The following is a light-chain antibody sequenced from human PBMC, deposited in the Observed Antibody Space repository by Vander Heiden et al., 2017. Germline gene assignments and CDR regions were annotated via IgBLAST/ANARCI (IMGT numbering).Light chain of an antibody. V-gene: IGLV1-44*01. Sequence: QFILTQPPSASGTPGQGVTISRFGSYSNIAYNTVNWYQQLPGMTPKVLIDNDHQRPSGVPDRFSGSKSGTSASLAITGLQSEDEADYYCATWDDALNGMVFGGGTKLSVL. CDR2: NDH. CDR3: ATWDDALNGMV. CDR1: YSNIAYNT. J-gene: IGLJ3*02.